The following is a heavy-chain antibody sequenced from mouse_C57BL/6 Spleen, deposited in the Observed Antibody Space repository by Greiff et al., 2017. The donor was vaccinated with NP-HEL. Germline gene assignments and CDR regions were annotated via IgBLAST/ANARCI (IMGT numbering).Heavy chain of an antibody. CDR1: GYTFTNYW. CDR2: IYPGGGYT. J-gene: IGHJ2*01. Sequence: QVQLKESGAELVRPGTSVKMSCKASGYTFTNYWIGWAKQRPGHGLEWIGDIYPGGGYTNYNEKFKGKATLTADKSSSTAYMQFSSLTSEDSAIYYCARSIGITTANYFDYWGQGTTLTVSS. CDR3: ARSIGITTANYFDY. D-gene: IGHD1-2*01. V-gene: IGHV1-63*01.